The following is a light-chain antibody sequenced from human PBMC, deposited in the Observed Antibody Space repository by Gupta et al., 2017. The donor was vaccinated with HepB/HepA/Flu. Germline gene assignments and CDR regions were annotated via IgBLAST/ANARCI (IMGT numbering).Light chain of an antibody. CDR2: DVT. CDR1: SSDVGYYNY. V-gene: IGLV2-14*03. CDR3: SSYTSSTPVV. J-gene: IGLJ2*01. Sequence: QSALTQPSSVSGSPGQSITISCTGTSSDVGYYNYVSWFQHHPGKAPKLLIYDVTIRPSGVSNRFSGSKSGNTASLTISGLQAEDEADYYCSSYTSSTPVVFGGGTKVTVV.